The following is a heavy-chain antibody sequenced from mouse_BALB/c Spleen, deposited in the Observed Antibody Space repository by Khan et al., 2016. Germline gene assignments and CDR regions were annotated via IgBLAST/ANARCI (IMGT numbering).Heavy chain of an antibody. CDR3: ARWNSYYDYDY. CDR1: GYTFTTYW. V-gene: IGHV1-87*01. CDR2: IYPGDGDT. J-gene: IGHJ2*01. D-gene: IGHD2-4*01. Sequence: QVQLQQSGAELARPGASVKLSCKASGYTFTTYWMQWVKQRPGQGLEWIGAIYPGDGDTRYTQKFKGKAKSTADKSSSTAYMHLSSLASEDSAVYYCARWNSYYDYDYWCQGTTLTVSS.